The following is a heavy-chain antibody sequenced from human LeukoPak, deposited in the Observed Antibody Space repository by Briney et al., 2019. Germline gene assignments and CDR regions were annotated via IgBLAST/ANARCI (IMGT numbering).Heavy chain of an antibody. V-gene: IGHV1-2*04. Sequence: ASVKVSCKASGYTFTGYYMHWVRQAPGQGLEWMGWINPNSGGTNYAQKFQGWVTMTRDTSISTAYMELRSLRSDDTAVYYCAREPSILWFGESPLYYFDYWGQGTLVTVSS. CDR3: AREPSILWFGESPLYYFDY. CDR1: GYTFTGYY. CDR2: INPNSGGT. D-gene: IGHD3-10*01. J-gene: IGHJ4*02.